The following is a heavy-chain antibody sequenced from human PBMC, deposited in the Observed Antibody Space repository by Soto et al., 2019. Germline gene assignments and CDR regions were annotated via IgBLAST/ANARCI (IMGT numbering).Heavy chain of an antibody. CDR1: GYTITELS. D-gene: IGHD5-12*01. J-gene: IGHJ4*02. V-gene: IGHV1-24*01. Sequence: ASVKVSCKVSGYTITELSMHWVRQAPGKGLEWMGGFDPEDGETIYAQKFQGRVTMTEDTSTDTAYMELSSLRSEDTAVYYCASRIVASPQGGIDYWGQGTLVTVSS. CDR2: FDPEDGET. CDR3: ASRIVASPQGGIDY.